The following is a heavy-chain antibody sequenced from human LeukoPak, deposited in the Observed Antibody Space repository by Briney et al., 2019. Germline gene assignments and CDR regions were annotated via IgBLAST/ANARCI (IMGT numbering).Heavy chain of an antibody. J-gene: IGHJ4*02. CDR3: ARHYWTGDICYLFDY. V-gene: IGHV4-59*01. CDR1: GGSISSYC. D-gene: IGHD2-15*01. CDR2: VYYSGST. Sequence: SETLSPTSTVAGGSISSYCWSWIRQPAGKGLEWIGFVYYSGSTNYNPSLKGRVTLSVDTSKNQFSLKLNSVTAADTAVYYCARHYWTGDICYLFDYWAQGTRDSVSS.